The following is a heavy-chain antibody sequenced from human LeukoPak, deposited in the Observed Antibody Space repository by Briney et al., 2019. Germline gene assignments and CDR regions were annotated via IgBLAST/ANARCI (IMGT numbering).Heavy chain of an antibody. Sequence: GGSLRLSCAASGFTFSSDWMSWVRQAPGKGLEWVANIKQGGSEKYYVDSVKGRFTISRDNAKNSLYLQMNSLRAEDTAVYYCARDKSVYYDTSGSRFDYWGQGTLVTVSS. CDR2: IKQGGSEK. J-gene: IGHJ4*02. V-gene: IGHV3-7*01. CDR3: ARDKSVYYDTSGSRFDY. CDR1: GFTFSSDW. D-gene: IGHD3-22*01.